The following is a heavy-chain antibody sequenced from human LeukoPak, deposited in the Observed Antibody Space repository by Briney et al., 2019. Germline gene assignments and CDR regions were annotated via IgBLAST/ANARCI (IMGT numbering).Heavy chain of an antibody. D-gene: IGHD3-3*01. CDR1: GYTFAGYY. V-gene: IGHV1-2*06. J-gene: IGHJ3*02. CDR3: ATVYYTASVLTFDI. Sequence: ASVKVSCKASGYTFAGYYMHWVRQAPGQGLEWMARINPNSGGTDYAQKFQGRFTMTRDTSISTAYMELSRLRSDDTAVYYCATVYYTASVLTFDIWGQGTMVTVSS. CDR2: INPNSGGT.